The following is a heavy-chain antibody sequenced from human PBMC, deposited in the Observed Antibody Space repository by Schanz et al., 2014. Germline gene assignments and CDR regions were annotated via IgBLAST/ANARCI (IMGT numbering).Heavy chain of an antibody. Sequence: EVQLLESGGGLVQPGGSLRLSCVASEFSFSSFGMNWVRQAPGKGLEWVSAINGNGGITYYADPVKGRFTISRDNSKNTLYLQMNSLRAEDTAVYYCAKDKRGRSSWFFDYWGQGILVPVSA. V-gene: IGHV3-23*01. J-gene: IGHJ4*02. CDR2: INGNGGIT. CDR3: AKDKRGRSSWFFDY. CDR1: EFSFSSFG. D-gene: IGHD6-13*01.